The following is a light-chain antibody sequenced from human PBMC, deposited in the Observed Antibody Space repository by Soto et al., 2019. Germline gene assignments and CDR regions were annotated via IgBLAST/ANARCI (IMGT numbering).Light chain of an antibody. CDR2: GAS. J-gene: IGKJ4*01. V-gene: IGKV3-15*01. CDR1: QSVSSN. Sequence: EIVMTQSPATLSVSPGERATLSCRASQSVSSNLAWYQQKPGQAPRLLIYGASTRATGIPARFSGSGSGTDFTLTISRLEPEDFAGYFCQQYGSSPLTFGGGTKVDIK. CDR3: QQYGSSPLT.